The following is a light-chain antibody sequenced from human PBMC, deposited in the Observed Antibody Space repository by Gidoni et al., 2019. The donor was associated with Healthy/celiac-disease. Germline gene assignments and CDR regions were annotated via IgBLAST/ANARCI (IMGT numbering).Light chain of an antibody. CDR3: QQYGSSPQFT. Sequence: EIVLTQSPGTLPLSPGERATLSCRASQSVSSSYLAWYQQKPGQAPRLLIYGASSRATGIPDRFSGSGSGTDFTLTISRLEPEDFAVYYCQQYGSSPQFTFXPXTKVDIK. J-gene: IGKJ3*01. V-gene: IGKV3-20*01. CDR1: QSVSSSY. CDR2: GAS.